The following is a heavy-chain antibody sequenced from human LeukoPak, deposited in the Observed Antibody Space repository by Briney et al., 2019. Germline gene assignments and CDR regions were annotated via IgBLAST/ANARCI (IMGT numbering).Heavy chain of an antibody. CDR1: GYTFINYG. V-gene: IGHV1-18*01. Sequence: GASVKVSCKASGYTFINYGINWVRQAPGQGLEWMGWISAYNHNTDYAQKFQDRVTMATGTSTSTAYMELRGLRSDDTAVYYCARGGYSTAWYFYYWGQGTLVTVSS. CDR3: ARGGYSTAWYFYY. J-gene: IGHJ4*02. D-gene: IGHD6-13*01. CDR2: ISAYNHNT.